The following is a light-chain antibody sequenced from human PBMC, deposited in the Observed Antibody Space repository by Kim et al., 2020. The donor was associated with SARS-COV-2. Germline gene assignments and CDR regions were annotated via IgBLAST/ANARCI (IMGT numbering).Light chain of an antibody. V-gene: IGKV1-5*03. J-gene: IGKJ1*01. CDR2: KAS. Sequence: DIQMTQSPSTLSASVGDRVTITCRASQSISSWLAWYQQKPGKAPKLLIYKASSLESGVPSRFSGSGSGTEFTLTISSLQPDDFATYYRQHRQGFGQGTKVDIK. CDR1: QSISSW. CDR3: QHRQG.